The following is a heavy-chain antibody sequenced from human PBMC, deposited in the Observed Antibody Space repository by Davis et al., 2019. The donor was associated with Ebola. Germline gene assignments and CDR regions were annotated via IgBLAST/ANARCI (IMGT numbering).Heavy chain of an antibody. CDR1: GYTFTSYG. J-gene: IGHJ4*02. Sequence: ASVKVSCNASGYTFTSYGISWVRQAPAQGLEWMGGIIPIFGTANYAQKLQGRVTMTTDTSTSTAYMELRSLRSDDTAVYYCARYQYNWNQCDYWGQGTLVTVSS. CDR3: ARYQYNWNQCDY. CDR2: IIPIFGTA. V-gene: IGHV1-18*01. D-gene: IGHD1-20*01.